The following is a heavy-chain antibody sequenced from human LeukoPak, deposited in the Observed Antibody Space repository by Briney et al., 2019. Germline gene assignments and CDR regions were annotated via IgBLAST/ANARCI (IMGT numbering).Heavy chain of an antibody. J-gene: IGHJ5*02. V-gene: IGHV4-39*07. Sequence: SETLSLTCTVSDGSISSSSYYWGWIRQPPGKGLEWIASIYSSGSTYYNPSLKSRVTISVDTSKNQFSLKLSSVTAADTAVYYCARDLEVGFYYDSSGSYSFDPWGQGILVTVSS. CDR1: DGSISSSSYY. CDR2: IYSSGST. CDR3: ARDLEVGFYYDSSGSYSFDP. D-gene: IGHD3-22*01.